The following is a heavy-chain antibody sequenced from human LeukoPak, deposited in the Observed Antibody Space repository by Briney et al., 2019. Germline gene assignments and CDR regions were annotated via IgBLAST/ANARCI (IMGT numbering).Heavy chain of an antibody. CDR3: AKGLSGYRYYYYGMDV. J-gene: IGHJ6*02. Sequence: GRSLGLSCAASGFTFSSYGMHWVRQAPGKGLEWVAVISYDGSNKYYADSVKGRFTISRDNSKNTLYLQMNSLRAEDTAVYYCAKGLSGYRYYYYGMDVWGQGTTVTVSS. D-gene: IGHD3-3*01. V-gene: IGHV3-30*18. CDR2: ISYDGSNK. CDR1: GFTFSSYG.